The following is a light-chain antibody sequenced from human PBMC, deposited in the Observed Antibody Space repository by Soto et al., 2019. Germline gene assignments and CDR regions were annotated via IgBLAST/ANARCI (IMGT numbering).Light chain of an antibody. V-gene: IGKV1-5*03. CDR3: QQYNSYSRT. J-gene: IGKJ1*01. Sequence: DIQMTQSPSTLSASVGDRVTITCRASQSISSWLAWYQQKPGKAPKFLIYKASILESGVPSRFSDSGSGTEFTLTISSLQPDDFATYYCQQYNSYSRTFGQGTKVEIK. CDR1: QSISSW. CDR2: KAS.